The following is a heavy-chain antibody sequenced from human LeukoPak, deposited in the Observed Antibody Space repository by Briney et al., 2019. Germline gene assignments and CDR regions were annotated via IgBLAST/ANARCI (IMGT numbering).Heavy chain of an antibody. J-gene: IGHJ3*02. CDR2: ISSSSSTI. CDR3: ARWEGDYAFDI. D-gene: IGHD4-17*01. CDR1: GFRFSDYS. V-gene: IGHV3-48*01. Sequence: GGSLRLSCGASGFRFSDYSMNWVRQAPGKGLEWVSYISSSSSTIYYADSVKGRFTISRDNAKNSLYLQMNSLRAEDTAVYYCARWEGDYAFDIWGQGTMVTVSS.